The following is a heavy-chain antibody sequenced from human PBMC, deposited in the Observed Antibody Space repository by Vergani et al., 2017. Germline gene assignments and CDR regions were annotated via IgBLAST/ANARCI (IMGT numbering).Heavy chain of an antibody. D-gene: IGHD3-3*01. CDR3: ARAVRFVEWSPLGQYYYYYYMDV. J-gene: IGHJ6*03. Sequence: QVQLQESGPGLVKPSQTLSLTCTVSGGSISSGDYYWSWIRQPPGKGLEWIGYIYYSGSTYYNPSLKSRVTISVDTSKNQFSLKLSSVTAADTAVYYCARAVRFVEWSPLGQYYYYYYMDVWGKGTTVTVSS. CDR2: IYYSGST. V-gene: IGHV4-30-4*08. CDR1: GGSISSGDYY.